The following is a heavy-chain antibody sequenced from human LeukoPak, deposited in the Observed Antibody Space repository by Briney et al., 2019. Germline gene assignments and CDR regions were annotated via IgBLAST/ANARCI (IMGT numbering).Heavy chain of an antibody. Sequence: SETLSLTCTVSGGSISSYYWSWIRQHPGKGLEWIGYIYYSGSTYYNPSLKSRVTISVDTSKNQFSLKLSSVTAADTAVYYCARDSPYGVPFDYWGQGTLVTVSS. CDR1: GGSISSYY. CDR3: ARDSPYGVPFDY. V-gene: IGHV4-59*06. CDR2: IYYSGST. D-gene: IGHD4-17*01. J-gene: IGHJ4*02.